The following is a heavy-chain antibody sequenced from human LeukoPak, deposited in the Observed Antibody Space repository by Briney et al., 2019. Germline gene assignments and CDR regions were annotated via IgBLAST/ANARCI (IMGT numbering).Heavy chain of an antibody. V-gene: IGHV4-34*01. CDR2: INHSGST. CDR3: ARGRRDLRYSSSWYSY. J-gene: IGHJ4*02. CDR1: GGSFSGYY. Sequence: PSETLSLTCAVYGGSFSGYYWSWIRQPPGKGPEWIGEINHSGSTNYNPSLKSRVTISVDTSKNQFSLKLSSVTAADTAVYYCARGRRDLRYSSSWYSYWGQGTLVTVSS. D-gene: IGHD6-13*01.